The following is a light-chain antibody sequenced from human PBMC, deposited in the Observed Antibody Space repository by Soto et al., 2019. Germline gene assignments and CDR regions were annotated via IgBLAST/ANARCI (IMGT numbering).Light chain of an antibody. CDR1: QSVSSN. V-gene: IGKV3-15*01. Sequence: DIVRTQTPGTLSLSPGERGTLSCRASQSVSSNLAWYQQTPGQAPRLLIYDASTRATGIPARFSGSGSVTEFTLNISSLQSEDFAVYYCQQYEIWPLTVGGGTKVEIK. CDR2: DAS. J-gene: IGKJ4*01. CDR3: QQYEIWPLT.